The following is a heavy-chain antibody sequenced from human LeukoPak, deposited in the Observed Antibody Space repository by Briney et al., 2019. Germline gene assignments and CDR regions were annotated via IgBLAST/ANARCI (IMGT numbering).Heavy chain of an antibody. J-gene: IGHJ4*02. CDR2: IKSKTDGGTT. CDR3: TARYSYGLRYFDY. V-gene: IGHV3-15*01. CDR1: GFTFSNAW. Sequence: GGCLRLSCAASGFTFSNAWMSWVRQAPGKGLEWVGRIKSKTDGGTTDYAAPVKGRFTISRDDSKNTLYLQMNSLKTEDTAVYYCTARYSYGLRYFDYWGQETLVTVSS. D-gene: IGHD5-18*01.